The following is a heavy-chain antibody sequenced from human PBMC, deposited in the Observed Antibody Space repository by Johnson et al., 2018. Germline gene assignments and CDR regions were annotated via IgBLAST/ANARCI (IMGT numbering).Heavy chain of an antibody. V-gene: IGHV3-33*01. CDR3: ARQTFHGPKYYYILTGYTPPSLYSYYMDV. Sequence: QVQLVQSGGGVVQPGRSLRLSCAASGFTFSSYGMPWVRQAPGKGLEWVAVIWYDGSNRYYVDSVKGRFTISRDNSKNTLYLQKNSLRAEGTAVYYCARQTFHGPKYYYILTGYTPPSLYSYYMDVWGKGTPVTVSS. J-gene: IGHJ6*03. D-gene: IGHD3-9*01. CDR2: IWYDGSNR. CDR1: GFTFSSYG.